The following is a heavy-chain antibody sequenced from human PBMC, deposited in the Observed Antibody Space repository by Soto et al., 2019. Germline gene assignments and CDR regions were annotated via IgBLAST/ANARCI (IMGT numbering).Heavy chain of an antibody. CDR3: AKMGGTGFSNDRYYYDPYYFDY. V-gene: IGHV1-18*01. CDR1: GYIFTTYG. Sequence: QVQLVQSGPEVKKPGASVKVSCKTSGYIFTTYGIAWVRQAPGQGLEWMGWITVYNSNTNYAQKFQGRVTMTTDTSTNPAYMELRSLRSDDTAVYYCAKMGGTGFSNDRYYYDPYYFDYWGQGTLVTVSS. CDR2: ITVYNSNT. D-gene: IGHD3-22*01. J-gene: IGHJ4*02.